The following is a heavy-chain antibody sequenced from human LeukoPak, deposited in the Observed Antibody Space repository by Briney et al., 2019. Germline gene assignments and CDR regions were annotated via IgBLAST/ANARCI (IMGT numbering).Heavy chain of an antibody. D-gene: IGHD6-13*01. CDR1: GYTFTSYA. Sequence: ASVKVSCKASGYTFTSYAMHWVRQAPGQRLEWMGWINAGNGNTKYSQKFQGRVTITTDKSASTAYMELSSLRSEDTAVYYCANLYSTSPKVDYWGQGTLVTASS. J-gene: IGHJ4*02. CDR3: ANLYSTSPKVDY. V-gene: IGHV1-3*01. CDR2: INAGNGNT.